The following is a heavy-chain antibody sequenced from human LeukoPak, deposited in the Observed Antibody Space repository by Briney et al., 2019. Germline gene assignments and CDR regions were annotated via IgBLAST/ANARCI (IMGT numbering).Heavy chain of an antibody. CDR2: INHSGST. J-gene: IGHJ4*02. V-gene: IGHV4-34*01. Sequence: PSETLSLTCAVYGGSFSCYYWSWIRQPPGKGLEWIGEINHSGSTNYNPSLKSRVTISVDTSKNQSSLKPSSVTAADTAVYYCARGRRGYSYGYSRLFDYWGQGTLVTVSS. D-gene: IGHD5-18*01. CDR3: ARGRRGYSYGYSRLFDY. CDR1: GGSFSCYY.